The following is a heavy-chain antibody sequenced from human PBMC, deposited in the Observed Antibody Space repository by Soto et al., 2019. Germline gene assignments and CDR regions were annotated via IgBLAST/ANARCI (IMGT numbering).Heavy chain of an antibody. D-gene: IGHD2-15*01. CDR3: AKGRASGGLYGMDV. CDR2: ISDSGGST. V-gene: IGHV3-23*01. Sequence: GGSLRLSCVVPGFTFNNYAMNWVRLAPGKGLEWVSSISDSGGSTYYADSVKGRFAISRDNSKNTLYLQMNSLRAEDTAVYYCAKGRASGGLYGMDVWGQGTTVTVSS. J-gene: IGHJ6*02. CDR1: GFTFNNYA.